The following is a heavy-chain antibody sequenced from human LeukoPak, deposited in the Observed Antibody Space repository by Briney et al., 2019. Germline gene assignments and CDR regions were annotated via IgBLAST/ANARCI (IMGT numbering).Heavy chain of an antibody. CDR2: ISSSSSYI. CDR1: GFTFSSYS. Sequence: GGSLRLSCAASGFTFSSYSMNWVRQAPGKGLEWVSSISSSSSYIYYADSVKGRFTISRDNAKNTLYLQMNSLRAEDTAVYYCAKVSRYFDWLLSAFDYWGQGTLVTVSS. CDR3: AKVSRYFDWLLSAFDY. V-gene: IGHV3-21*04. J-gene: IGHJ4*02. D-gene: IGHD3-9*01.